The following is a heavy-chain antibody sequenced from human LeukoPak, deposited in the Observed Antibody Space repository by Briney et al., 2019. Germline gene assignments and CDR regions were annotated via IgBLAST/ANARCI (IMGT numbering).Heavy chain of an antibody. J-gene: IGHJ4*02. Sequence: ASLKVSCKASGYTFTDYFLHWVRQAPGQGLEWMGWINPNSGGTNYAQKFQGRVTMTRDTSISTAYMELSRLRSDDTAVYYCARTLGPMVRGDKVDYWGQGTLVTVSS. D-gene: IGHD3-10*01. CDR2: INPNSGGT. CDR3: ARTLGPMVRGDKVDY. CDR1: GYTFTDYF. V-gene: IGHV1-2*02.